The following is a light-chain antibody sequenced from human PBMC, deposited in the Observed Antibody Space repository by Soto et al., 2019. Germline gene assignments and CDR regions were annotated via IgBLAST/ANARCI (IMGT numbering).Light chain of an antibody. CDR1: NIGSKS. CDR2: YDS. V-gene: IGLV3-21*04. CDR3: QVWDSSSDHVV. J-gene: IGLJ2*01. Sequence: SYELSQPPSVSVAPGKTARITCGGKNIGSKSVHWYQQKSGQAPVLVIYYDSDRPSGIPERFSGSNSGNTATLTISRVEAGDEADYYCQVWDSSSDHVVFGGGTKLTVL.